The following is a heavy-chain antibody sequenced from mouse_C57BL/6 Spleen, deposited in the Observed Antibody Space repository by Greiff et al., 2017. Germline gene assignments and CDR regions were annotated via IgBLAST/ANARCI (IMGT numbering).Heavy chain of an antibody. D-gene: IGHD4-1*01. CDR3: ARDWTYYSDY. V-gene: IGHV1-80*01. J-gene: IGHJ2*01. Sequence: QVHVKQSGAELVKPGASVKISCKASGYAFSSYWMNWVKQRPGKGLEWIGQIYPGDGDTNYNGKFKGKATLTADKSSSTAYMQLSSLTSEDSAVYFCARDWTYYSDYWGQGTTLTVSS. CDR2: IYPGDGDT. CDR1: GYAFSSYW.